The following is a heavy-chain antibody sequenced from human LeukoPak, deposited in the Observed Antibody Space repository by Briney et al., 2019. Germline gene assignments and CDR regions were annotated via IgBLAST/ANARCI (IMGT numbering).Heavy chain of an antibody. CDR2: ITGSGSTT. CDR3: VKRSGITFGYFDL. J-gene: IGHJ2*01. D-gene: IGHD3-10*01. V-gene: IGHV3-23*01. Sequence: QPGGSLRLSCAASGFTFSDYAMDWVRQAPGKGLEWVSPITGSGSTTDYADSVKGRFTISRDNSKNTLYLQMNSLRAEDTAVYYCVKRSGITFGYFDLWGRGTLVTVSS. CDR1: GFTFSDYA.